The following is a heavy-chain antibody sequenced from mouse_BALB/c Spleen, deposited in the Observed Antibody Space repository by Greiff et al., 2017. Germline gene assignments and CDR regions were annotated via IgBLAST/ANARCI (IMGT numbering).Heavy chain of an antibody. D-gene: IGHD1-1*01. J-gene: IGHJ2*01. V-gene: IGHV5-12-2*01. CDR3: ARHGYYGSRYYFDY. CDR1: GFTFSSYT. CDR2: ISNGGGST. Sequence: EVNLVESGGGLVQPGGSLKLSCAASGFTFSSYTMSWVRQTPEKRLEWVAYISNGGGSTYYPDTVKGRFTISRDNAKNTLYLQMSSLKSEDTAMYYCARHGYYGSRYYFDYWGQGTTLTVSS.